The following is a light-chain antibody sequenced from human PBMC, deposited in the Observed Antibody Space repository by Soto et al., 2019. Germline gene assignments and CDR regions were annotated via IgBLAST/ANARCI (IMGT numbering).Light chain of an antibody. CDR2: TAS. CDR3: QQLKSYPLT. V-gene: IGKV1-9*01. J-gene: IGKJ4*01. CDR1: QGISTY. Sequence: DIQLTQSPSFLSASVGDRVTINCRATQGISTYLAWYQQNPGKAPKLLIYTASTLQSGVPSRFSGSGSGTEFTLTISSLRPEDFATYYCQQLKSYPLTFGGGTKVEIK.